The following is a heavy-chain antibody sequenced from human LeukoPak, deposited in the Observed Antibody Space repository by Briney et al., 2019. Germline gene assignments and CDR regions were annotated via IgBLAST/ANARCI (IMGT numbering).Heavy chain of an antibody. V-gene: IGHV3-7*01. CDR3: ARRGGSYSPFGY. J-gene: IGHJ4*02. CDR1: GFTLSSYW. D-gene: IGHD1-26*01. Sequence: SGGSLRLSCAASGFTLSSYWMSWVRQAPGKGLEWVANIKQDGSEKYYVDSVKGRFTISRDNTKNSLYLQMDSLRAEDTAVYYCARRGGSYSPFGYWGQGTLVTISS. CDR2: IKQDGSEK.